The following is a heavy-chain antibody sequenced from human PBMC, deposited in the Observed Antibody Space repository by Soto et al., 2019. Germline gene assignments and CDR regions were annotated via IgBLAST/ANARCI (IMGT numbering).Heavy chain of an antibody. V-gene: IGHV4-39*01. CDR1: GGSISSSSYY. J-gene: IGHJ4*02. Sequence: PSETLSLTCTVSGGSISSSSYYWGWIRQPPGKGLEWIGSIYYSGSTYYNPSLKSRVTISVDTSKNQFSLKLSSVTAADTAVYYCARRSSSGWSYYFDYWGQGTLVTVS. CDR2: IYYSGST. CDR3: ARRSSSGWSYYFDY. D-gene: IGHD6-19*01.